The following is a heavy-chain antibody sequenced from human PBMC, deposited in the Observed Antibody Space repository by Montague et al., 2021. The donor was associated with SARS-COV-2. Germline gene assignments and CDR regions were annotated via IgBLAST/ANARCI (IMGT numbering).Heavy chain of an antibody. CDR2: IDWDDDK. Sequence: PALVKPTQTLTLTCTFSGFSLSTSGMCVSWIRQPPGKALEWLALIDWDDDKYYSTSLRTRLTISKDTSRNQVVLTMTNMDPVDTATYYCARSFSIFGVVIIPAYFDYWGRGTLVTVSS. CDR1: GFSLSTSGMC. D-gene: IGHD3-3*01. J-gene: IGHJ4*02. CDR3: ARSFSIFGVVIIPAYFDY. V-gene: IGHV2-70*01.